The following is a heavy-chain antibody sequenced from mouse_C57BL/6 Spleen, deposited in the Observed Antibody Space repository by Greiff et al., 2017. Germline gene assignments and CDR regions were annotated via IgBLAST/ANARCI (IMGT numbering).Heavy chain of an antibody. CDR1: GYTFTSYW. CDR2: IDPSDSET. Sequence: QVQLKQPGAELVRPGSSVKLSCKASGYTFTSYWMHWVKQRPIQGLEWIGNIDPSDSETPYNQKFKDKATLTVDKSSSTAYMQLSSLTSEDSAVYYCARDDGYFPNYWGQGTTLTVSS. D-gene: IGHD2-3*01. J-gene: IGHJ2*01. V-gene: IGHV1-52*01. CDR3: ARDDGYFPNY.